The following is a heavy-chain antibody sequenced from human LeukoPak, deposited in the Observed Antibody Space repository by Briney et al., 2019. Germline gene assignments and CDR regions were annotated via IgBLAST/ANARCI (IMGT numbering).Heavy chain of an antibody. V-gene: IGHV3-53*01. CDR1: GFTVSSNY. CDR2: IYSGGST. CDR3: ARAKPKDMVRGLIMRRESRYYFDY. Sequence: GGSLRLSCAASGFTVSSNYMSWVRQAPGKGLEWVSVIYSGGSTYYADSVKGRFTISRDNSKSTLYIQMNSLRAEDTAVYYCARAKPKDMVRGLIMRRESRYYFDYWGQGTLVTVSS. D-gene: IGHD3-10*01. J-gene: IGHJ4*02.